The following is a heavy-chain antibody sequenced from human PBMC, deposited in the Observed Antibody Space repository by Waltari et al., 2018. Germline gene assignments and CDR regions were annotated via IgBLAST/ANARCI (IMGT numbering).Heavy chain of an antibody. D-gene: IGHD3-3*01. V-gene: IGHV4-34*01. Sequence: QVQLQQWGAGLLKPSETLSLTCAVYGGSFSGYYWSWIRQRPGRGLEWIGEINHSGSTNYNPSLKSRVTISVDTSKNQFSLKLSSVTAADTAVYYCARREVGITIFGVNRGAFDIWGQGTMVTVSS. CDR3: ARREVGITIFGVNRGAFDI. CDR1: GGSFSGYY. CDR2: INHSGST. J-gene: IGHJ3*02.